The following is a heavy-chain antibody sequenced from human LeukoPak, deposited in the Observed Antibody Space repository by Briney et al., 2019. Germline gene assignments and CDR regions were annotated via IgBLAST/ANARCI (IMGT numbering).Heavy chain of an antibody. V-gene: IGHV4-59*01. CDR3: AREYQPGNWFDP. CDR2: IYYSGST. CDR1: GGSISSYY. J-gene: IGHJ5*02. D-gene: IGHD3-10*01. Sequence: SETLSLTCTVSGGSISSYYWSWIRQPPGKGLEWIGYIYYSGSTNYNPSLKSRVTISVDTSKNQFSLKLSSVTAADTAVYYCAREYQPGNWFDPWGQGTLVTVSS.